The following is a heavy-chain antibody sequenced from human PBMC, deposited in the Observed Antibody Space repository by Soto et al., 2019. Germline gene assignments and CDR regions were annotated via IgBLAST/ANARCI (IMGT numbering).Heavy chain of an antibody. Sequence: VGSLRLSCAASEFTLSSYGMSWVRQAPGMGLEWVSTIRGTGGTYYADSVKGRFTISRDNSKNTLYLQMNSLRAEDTAVYYCAKDVNNDVLAGYYYYWGQGTLVTVSS. CDR1: EFTLSSYG. J-gene: IGHJ4*02. CDR3: AKDVNNDVLAGYYYY. CDR2: IRGTGGT. V-gene: IGHV3-23*01. D-gene: IGHD3-9*01.